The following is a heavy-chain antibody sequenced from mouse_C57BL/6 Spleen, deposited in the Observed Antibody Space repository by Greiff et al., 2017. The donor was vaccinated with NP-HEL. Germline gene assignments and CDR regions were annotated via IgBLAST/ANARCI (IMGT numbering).Heavy chain of an antibody. CDR1: GYTFTSYT. J-gene: IGHJ3*01. Sequence: VQLQQSGAELARPGASVKMSCKASGYTFTSYTMHWVKQRPGQGLEWIGYINPSSGYTKYNQKFKDKATLTADKSSSTAYMQLSSLTSEDSAVYYCAREGFYDGPWFAYWGQGTLVTVSA. CDR3: AREGFYDGPWFAY. V-gene: IGHV1-4*01. CDR2: INPSSGYT. D-gene: IGHD2-3*01.